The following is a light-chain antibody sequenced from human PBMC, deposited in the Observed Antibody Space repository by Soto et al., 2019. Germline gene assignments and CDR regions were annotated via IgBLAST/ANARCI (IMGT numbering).Light chain of an antibody. CDR2: EVS. Sequence: SALTQPPSSSGSPGQSVTISCTGTSSDVGGYNYVSWYQQHPGKAPKLLIYEVSKRPSGVPDRFSGSKSGNTASLTVSALQADDEDDYYCSSYGGSKTFGVFGTGTEVTVL. CDR1: SSDVGGYNY. J-gene: IGLJ1*01. V-gene: IGLV2-8*01. CDR3: SSYGGSKTFGV.